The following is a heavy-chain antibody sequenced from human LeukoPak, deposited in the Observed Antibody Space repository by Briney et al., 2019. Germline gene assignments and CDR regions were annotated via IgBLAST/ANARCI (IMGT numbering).Heavy chain of an antibody. V-gene: IGHV3-9*01. J-gene: IGHJ4*02. CDR3: AKDNRRHYTSGPDPDSLH. CDR1: GFIFNNYA. D-gene: IGHD6-19*01. CDR2: ISWNSGSI. Sequence: GGSLRLSCAGSGFIFNNYAMHWVRQPPGKGLEWVSGISWNSGSIDYADSVKGRFTISRDNAKNSLYLQMNSLRVEDTAFYYCAKDNRRHYTSGPDPDSLHWGQGALVTVSS.